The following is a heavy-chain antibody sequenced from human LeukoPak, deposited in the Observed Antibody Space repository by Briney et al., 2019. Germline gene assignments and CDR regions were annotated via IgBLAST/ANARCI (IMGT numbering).Heavy chain of an antibody. J-gene: IGHJ4*02. CDR3: ARVGGGYYFDY. V-gene: IGHV3-53*01. CDR2: LFSGGNT. D-gene: IGHD2-15*01. Sequence: GGSVRLSCAASGFSFSNNYMSWVRQAPGKGLEWVSVLFSGGNTYYADSVKGRFTISRDNSKNTLYLQMNSLRAEDTAVYYCARVGGGYYFDYWGQGTLVTVSS. CDR1: GFSFSNNY.